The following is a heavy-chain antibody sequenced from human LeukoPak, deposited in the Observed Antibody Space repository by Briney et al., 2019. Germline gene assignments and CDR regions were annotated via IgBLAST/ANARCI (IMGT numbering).Heavy chain of an antibody. D-gene: IGHD3-16*01. CDR3: ARDFGGDPFDY. V-gene: IGHV3-66*01. CDR2: IYSGGST. J-gene: IGHJ4*02. CDR1: GFSIGDFW. Sequence: PGGSLRLSCVASGFSIGDFWMNWVRQAPGKGLEWVSVIYSGGSTYYADSVKGRFTISRDNSKNTLYLQMNSLRAEDTAVYYCARDFGGDPFDYWGQGTLVTVSS.